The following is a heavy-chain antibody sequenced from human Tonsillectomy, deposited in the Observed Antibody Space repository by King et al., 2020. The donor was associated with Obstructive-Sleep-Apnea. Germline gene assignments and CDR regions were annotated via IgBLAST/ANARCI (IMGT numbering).Heavy chain of an antibody. J-gene: IGHJ4*02. V-gene: IGHV3-11*01. CDR1: GFSFSDYY. CDR3: TRDGAAAAVIY. Sequence: QVQLVESGGGLVKPGGSLRLSCAASGFSFSDYYMSWIRQAPGKGLEWVSSISSTGITIDYADSVRGRFTISRDNGKNSLYLQMNSLRAEDTAVYYCTRDGAAAAVIYWGQGTLVTVSS. D-gene: IGHD6-13*01. CDR2: ISSTGITI.